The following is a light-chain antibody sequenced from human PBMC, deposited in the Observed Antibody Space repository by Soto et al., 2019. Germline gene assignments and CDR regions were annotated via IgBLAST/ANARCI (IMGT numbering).Light chain of an antibody. CDR1: NSNIGSHT. CDR2: NNN. J-gene: IGLJ3*02. CDR3: SVWDDSLNGWV. V-gene: IGLV1-44*01. Sequence: QAVVTQPPSAPGTPGQRVTISCSGSNSNIGSHTVNWYQQLPGTAPKLLMHNNNQRPSGVPDRFSGSKSGTSASLAISGLQSEDEADYCCSVWDDSLNGWVFGGGTKLTVL.